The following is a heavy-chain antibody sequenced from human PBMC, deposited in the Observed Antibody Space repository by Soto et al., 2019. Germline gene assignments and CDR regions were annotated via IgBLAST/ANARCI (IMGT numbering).Heavy chain of an antibody. Sequence: ASAKVSCKASGFTFTNSAVQWVRQARGQRLEWIGWIVVGSGNTNYAQKFQERVTITRDMSTSTAYMELSSLRSEDTAVYYCAAARWIQLWSFDYWGQGTLVTVSS. CDR2: IVVGSGNT. J-gene: IGHJ4*02. V-gene: IGHV1-58*01. CDR3: AAARWIQLWSFDY. D-gene: IGHD5-18*01. CDR1: GFTFTNSA.